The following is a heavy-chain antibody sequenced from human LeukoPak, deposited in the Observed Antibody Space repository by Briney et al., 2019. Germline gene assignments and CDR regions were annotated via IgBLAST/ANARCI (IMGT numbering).Heavy chain of an antibody. CDR3: ARSYYGSGSYLKT. J-gene: IGHJ5*02. Sequence: ASVKVSCKASGYTFTGYYMHWVRQAPGQGLEWMGWISAYNGNTNYAQKLQGRVTMTTDTSTSTAYMELRSLRSDDTAVYYCARSYYGSGSYLKTWGQGTLVTVSS. V-gene: IGHV1-18*04. D-gene: IGHD3-10*01. CDR1: GYTFTGYY. CDR2: ISAYNGNT.